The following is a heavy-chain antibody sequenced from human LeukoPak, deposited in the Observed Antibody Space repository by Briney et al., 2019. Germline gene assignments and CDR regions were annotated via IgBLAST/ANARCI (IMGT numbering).Heavy chain of an antibody. D-gene: IGHD6-19*01. J-gene: IGHJ5*02. CDR1: GLTISSYA. CDR2: ISYDGSNK. Sequence: SGGSLRLSCAASGLTISSYAMHWVRQAPGKGLEWVAVISYDGSNKYYADSVKGRFTISRDNPQNTLYLQMNSLRAEDTAVYYCARDLGSGKPIYNWFDPWGQGTLVTVSS. V-gene: IGHV3-30*03. CDR3: ARDLGSGKPIYNWFDP.